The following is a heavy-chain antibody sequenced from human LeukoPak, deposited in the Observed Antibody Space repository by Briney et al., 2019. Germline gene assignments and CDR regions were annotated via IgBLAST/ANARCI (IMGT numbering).Heavy chain of an antibody. CDR2: IYYSGST. J-gene: IGHJ4*02. CDR3: ARVNKIWEYFDY. Sequence: SETLSLTCTVSGGSISSFYWSWVRQPPGKGLEWIGYIYYSGSTYYNPSLRSRVTISLNTSKNQFSLKLSSVTAADTAVYYCARVNKIWEYFDYWGRGTLVTVSS. V-gene: IGHV4-59*01. D-gene: IGHD1-26*01. CDR1: GGSISSFY.